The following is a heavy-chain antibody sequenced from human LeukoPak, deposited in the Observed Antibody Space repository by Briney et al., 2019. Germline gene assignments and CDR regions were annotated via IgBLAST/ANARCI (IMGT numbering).Heavy chain of an antibody. J-gene: IGHJ4*02. CDR1: GGSISSGDYY. V-gene: IGHV4-30-4*01. CDR2: IYYSGST. CDR3: ARVAGVPAAIGS. Sequence: PSETLSLTCTVSGGSISSGDYYWSWIRQPPGKGLEWIGYIYYSGSTYYNPSLKSRVTISVDTSKNQFSLKLSPVTAADTAVYYCARVAGVPAAIGSWGQGTLVTVSS. D-gene: IGHD2-2*01.